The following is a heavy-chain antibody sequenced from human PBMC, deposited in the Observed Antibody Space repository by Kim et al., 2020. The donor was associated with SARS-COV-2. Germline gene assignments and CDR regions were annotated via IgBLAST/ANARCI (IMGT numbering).Heavy chain of an antibody. V-gene: IGHV4-59*01. D-gene: IGHD2-2*01. CDR2: T. Sequence: THHHPSLSSRVTISVDTSKHQFALKLSSVTAADTAVYYCARVVGRTSFDYWGQGTLVTVSS. J-gene: IGHJ4*02. CDR3: ARVVGRTSFDY.